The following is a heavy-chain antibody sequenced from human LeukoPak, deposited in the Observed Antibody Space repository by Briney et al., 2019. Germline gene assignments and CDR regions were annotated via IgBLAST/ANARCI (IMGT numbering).Heavy chain of an antibody. CDR2: IYYSGST. CDR1: GGSISSSSYY. V-gene: IGHV4-39*01. CDR3: ASWDMTVVVVDY. Sequence: PSETLSLTCTVSGGSISSSSYYWGWIRQPPGKGLEWIGSIYYSGSTYYNPSLKSRVTISVDTSKNQFSLKLSSVTAADTAVYYCASWDMTVVVVDYWGQGTLVTVSS. J-gene: IGHJ4*02. D-gene: IGHD3-22*01.